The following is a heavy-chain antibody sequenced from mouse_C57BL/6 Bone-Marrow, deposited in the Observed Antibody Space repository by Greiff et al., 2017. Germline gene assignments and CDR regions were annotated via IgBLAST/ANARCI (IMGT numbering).Heavy chain of an antibody. D-gene: IGHD1-1*01. Sequence: VKLLESGAELARPGASVKMSCKASGYTFTSYTMHWVKQRPGQGLEWIGYINPSSGYTKYNQTFKDKATLTADKSSSTAYMQLSSLTSEDTAVYNCARGDYYGSVFAYWGQGTLVTVSA. CDR3: ARGDYYGSVFAY. CDR2: INPSSGYT. J-gene: IGHJ3*01. CDR1: GYTFTSYT. V-gene: IGHV1-4*01.